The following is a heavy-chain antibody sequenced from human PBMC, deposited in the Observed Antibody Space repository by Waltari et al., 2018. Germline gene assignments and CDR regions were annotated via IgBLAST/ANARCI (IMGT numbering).Heavy chain of an antibody. CDR1: GFTFDAYA. CDR2: ISWNSGSI. D-gene: IGHD6-13*01. CDR3: AKDKQGLVG. J-gene: IGHJ4*02. Sequence: EVQLVESGGGLVQPGRSVRLSCAASGFTFDAYAMHWVRQAPGKGLEWVSGISWNSGSIGYADSVKGRFTISRDNAKNSLYLQMNSLRAEDTALYYCAKDKQGLVGWGQGTLVTVSS. V-gene: IGHV3-9*01.